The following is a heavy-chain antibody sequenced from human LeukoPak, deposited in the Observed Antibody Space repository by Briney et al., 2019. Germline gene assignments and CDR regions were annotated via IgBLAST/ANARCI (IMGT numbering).Heavy chain of an antibody. V-gene: IGHV4-59*01. CDR1: GDSISNYY. Sequence: SETLSLTCTVSGDSISNYYWSWVRQPPGKGLEWVGYIYYSGRNNYNTCLKRGVYISADTYKKQFSLKLSSVTAADTAVYYCTTDTYYYDSSGSPIDYWGQGTLVTVSS. CDR2: IYYSGRN. D-gene: IGHD3-22*01. J-gene: IGHJ4*02. CDR3: TTDTYYYDSSGSPIDY.